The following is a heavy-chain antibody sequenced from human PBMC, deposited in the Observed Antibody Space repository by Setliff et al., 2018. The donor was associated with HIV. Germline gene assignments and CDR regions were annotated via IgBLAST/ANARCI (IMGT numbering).Heavy chain of an antibody. CDR1: GYTFTSYD. D-gene: IGHD3-22*01. CDR2: ISAYNGNT. J-gene: IGHJ6*02. CDR3: AREIGDYYDSSGYYPPTDYYYGMDV. V-gene: IGHV1-18*01. Sequence: GASVKVSCKASGYTFTSYDISWVRQAPGQGLEWMGWISAYNGNTNYAQKLQGRVTMTTDTSTSTAYMELRSLRSDDTAVYYCAREIGDYYDSSGYYPPTDYYYGMDVWGQGTTVPVSS.